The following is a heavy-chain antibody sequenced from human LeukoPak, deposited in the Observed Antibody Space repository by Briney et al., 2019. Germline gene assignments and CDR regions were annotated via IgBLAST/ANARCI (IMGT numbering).Heavy chain of an antibody. D-gene: IGHD6-13*01. V-gene: IGHV4-34*01. CDR3: ASLVGIAAHMDNNDY. CDR1: GGSFSGYY. Sequence: SETLSLTCAVYGGSFSGYYWSWIRQPPGKGLEWIGEINHSGSTNYNPSLKSRVTISVDTSKNQFSLKLSPVTAADTAVYYCASLVGIAAHMDNNDYWGQGTLVTVSS. CDR2: INHSGST. J-gene: IGHJ4*02.